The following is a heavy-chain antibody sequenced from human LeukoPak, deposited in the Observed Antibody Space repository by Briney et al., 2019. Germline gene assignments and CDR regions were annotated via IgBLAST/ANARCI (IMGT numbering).Heavy chain of an antibody. CDR1: GYTFTSYG. J-gene: IGHJ6*02. CDR3: ASWFFNSGWCYAPPYYYGMDV. Sequence: GASVKVPCKASGYTFTSYGISWVRQAPGQGLEWMGGISAYNGNTNYAQKLQGRVTMTTDTSTSTAYMELRSLRSDDTAVYYCASWFFNSGWCYAPPYYYGMDVWGQGTTVTVSS. D-gene: IGHD2-2*01. CDR2: ISAYNGNT. V-gene: IGHV1-18*01.